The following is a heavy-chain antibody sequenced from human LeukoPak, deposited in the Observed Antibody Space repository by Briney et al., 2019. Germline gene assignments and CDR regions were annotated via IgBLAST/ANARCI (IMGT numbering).Heavy chain of an antibody. CDR2: IRSKAYGGTT. J-gene: IGHJ3*02. V-gene: IGHV3-49*04. D-gene: IGHD3-22*01. CDR3: TRDGDSSYSAREAFDI. Sequence: GGSLRLSCTASGFTFGDYAMSWVRQAPGKGLEWVGFIRSKAYGGTTEYAASVKGRLTISRDDSKSIAYLQMNSLKTEDTAVYYCTRDGDSSYSAREAFDIWGQGTMVTVSS. CDR1: GFTFGDYA.